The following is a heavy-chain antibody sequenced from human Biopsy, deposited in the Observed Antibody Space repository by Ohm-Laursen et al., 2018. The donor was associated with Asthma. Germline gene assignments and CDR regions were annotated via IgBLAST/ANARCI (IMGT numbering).Heavy chain of an antibody. D-gene: IGHD2-2*01. J-gene: IGHJ5*02. CDR2: VTYDGISQ. CDR3: ARDEAVVVPAAIPGNWFDP. Sequence: SLRLSCSASGFTFSNYGMHWVRQVAGKGLDWVAVVTYDGISQYYADSVKGRFTISRDNSKNTLYLQMNSLRAEDTAVYYCARDEAVVVPAAIPGNWFDPWGQGTLVTVSS. V-gene: IGHV3-30*03. CDR1: GFTFSNYG.